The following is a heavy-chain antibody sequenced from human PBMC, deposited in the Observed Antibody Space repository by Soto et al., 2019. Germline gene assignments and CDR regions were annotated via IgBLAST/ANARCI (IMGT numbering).Heavy chain of an antibody. D-gene: IGHD3-16*01. J-gene: IGHJ5*02. CDR1: GFTFSSYS. CDR2: ISSSSYI. V-gene: IGHV3-21*01. Sequence: PGGSLRLSCAASGFTFSSYSMNWVRQAPGKGLEWVSSISSSSYIYYADSVKGRFTISRDNAKNSLYLQMNSLRAEDTAVYYCARAPVTTFYRWFDPWGQGTLVTVSS. CDR3: ARAPVTTFYRWFDP.